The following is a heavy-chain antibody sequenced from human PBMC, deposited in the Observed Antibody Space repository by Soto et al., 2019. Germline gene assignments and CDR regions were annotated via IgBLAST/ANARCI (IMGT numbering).Heavy chain of an antibody. CDR1: GFTFSSYG. V-gene: IGHV3-30*18. J-gene: IGHJ6*02. CDR2: ISYDGSNK. D-gene: IGHD5-18*01. CDR3: AQDRGDSYGYSGMDV. Sequence: QVQLVESGGGVVQPGRSLRLSCAASGFTFSSYGMHWVRQAPGKGLEWVAVISYDGSNKYYADSVKGRFTISRDNSKNTLYLLMDSLRGEDTAVYYCAQDRGDSYGYSGMDVCVHGTTVTVSS.